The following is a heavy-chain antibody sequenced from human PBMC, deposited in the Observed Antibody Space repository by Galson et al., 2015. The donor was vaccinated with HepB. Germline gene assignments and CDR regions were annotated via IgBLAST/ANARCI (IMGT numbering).Heavy chain of an antibody. D-gene: IGHD6-19*01. CDR3: ARAPGWTGYSSGWRSDY. CDR1: GYTFTSYY. CDR2: INPSGGST. Sequence: SVKVSCKASGYTFTSYYMHWVRQAPGQGLEWMGIINPSGGSTSYAQKLQGRVTMTRDASTSTVYVELSSLRSEDTAVYYCARAPGWTGYSSGWRSDYWGQGTLVTVSS. J-gene: IGHJ4*02. V-gene: IGHV1-46*04.